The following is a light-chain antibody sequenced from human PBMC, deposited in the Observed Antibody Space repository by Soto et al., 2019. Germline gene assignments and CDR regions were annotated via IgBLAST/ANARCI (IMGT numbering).Light chain of an antibody. Sequence: EVVLTQSPATLSLSPGERATLSCRASQTIRSNFLTWYQQKPGQAPRLLIYTASTRAAGIPDRFSGSGSGTDFTLTNSRLEPEDFAVYYCQHYESSSGYTFGQGNKLQIK. CDR1: QTIRSNF. V-gene: IGKV3-20*01. J-gene: IGKJ2*01. CDR2: TAS. CDR3: QHYESSSGYT.